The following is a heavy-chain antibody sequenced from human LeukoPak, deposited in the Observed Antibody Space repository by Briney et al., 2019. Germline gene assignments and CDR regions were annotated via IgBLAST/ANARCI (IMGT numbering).Heavy chain of an antibody. Sequence: QPGRSLRLSCAASRFTFDDYAMHWVRQAPGKGLEWVSGISWNSGSIGYADSVKGRFTISRDNAKNSLYLQVNSLRAEDTALYYCAKLSSSGWSLRGYFDLWGRGTLVTVSS. D-gene: IGHD6-19*01. J-gene: IGHJ2*01. CDR1: RFTFDDYA. CDR2: ISWNSGSI. CDR3: AKLSSSGWSLRGYFDL. V-gene: IGHV3-9*01.